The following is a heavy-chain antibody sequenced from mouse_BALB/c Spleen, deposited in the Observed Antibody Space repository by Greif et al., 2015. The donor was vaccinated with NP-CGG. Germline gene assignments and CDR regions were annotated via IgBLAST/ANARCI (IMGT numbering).Heavy chain of an antibody. D-gene: IGHD1-1*01. J-gene: IGHJ4*01. CDR2: IYPGDGDT. Sequence: VQLQQSGPELVKPGASVKISCKASGYAFSSSWMNWVKQRPGQGLEWIGRIYPGDGDTNYNGKFKGKATLTADKSSSTAYMQLSSLTSVDSAVYFCAPLTTDYYAMDYWGQGTSVTVSS. CDR3: APLTTDYYAMDY. V-gene: IGHV1-82*01. CDR1: GYAFSSSW.